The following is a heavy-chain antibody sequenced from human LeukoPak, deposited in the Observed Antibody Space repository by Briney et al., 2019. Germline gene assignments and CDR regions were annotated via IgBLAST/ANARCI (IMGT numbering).Heavy chain of an antibody. J-gene: IGHJ4*02. CDR2: ISTNGGGT. CDR3: ARYCSGVSCSSGYDY. D-gene: IGHD2-15*01. Sequence: GGSLRLSCAASGFTFSTYAMHWVRQTPGKGLEYVSAISTNGGGTYYANSVKGRFTISRDNSKNTLYLQMGSLRAEDMAVYYCARYCSGVSCSSGYDYWGQGTLVTVSS. CDR1: GFTFSTYA. V-gene: IGHV3-64*01.